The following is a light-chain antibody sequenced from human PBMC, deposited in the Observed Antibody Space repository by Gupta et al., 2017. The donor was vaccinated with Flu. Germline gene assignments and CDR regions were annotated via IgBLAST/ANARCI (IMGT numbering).Light chain of an antibody. CDR3: QQANSFPLT. V-gene: IGKV1-12*01. Sequence: DIQLTHSPYSVSASVRDRVTLTCRARQGISSWLAWYQQKPGKAPKLLIYAASRVQSGVPSRISGSGSGTDITLTISSLPPEDFANYYCQQANSFPLTFGRGTKVDIK. CDR2: AAS. CDR1: QGISSW. J-gene: IGKJ4*01.